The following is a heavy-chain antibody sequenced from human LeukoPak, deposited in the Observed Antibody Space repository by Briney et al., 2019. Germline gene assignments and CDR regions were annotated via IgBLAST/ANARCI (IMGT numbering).Heavy chain of an antibody. D-gene: IGHD3-3*01. CDR3: ARGLKGFWSGYYRFDY. J-gene: IGHJ4*02. CDR1: GYTFTSYD. V-gene: IGHV1-8*01. CDR2: MNPNSGNT. Sequence: ASVKVSCKASGYTFTSYDINWVRQATGQGLEWMGWMNPNSGNTGYAQKFQGRVTMTRNTSISTAYMELSSLRSEDTAVYYCARGLKGFWSGYYRFDYWGQGTLVTVSS.